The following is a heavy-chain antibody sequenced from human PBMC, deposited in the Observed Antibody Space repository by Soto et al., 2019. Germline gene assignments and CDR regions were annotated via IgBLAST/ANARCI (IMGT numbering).Heavy chain of an antibody. CDR3: ARGGSGFLVDTAMARRRYYYYGMDV. CDR2: INHSGST. D-gene: IGHD5-18*01. J-gene: IGHJ6*02. V-gene: IGHV4-34*01. CDR1: GGSFSGYY. Sequence: PSETLSLTCAVYGGSFSGYYWSWIRQPPGKGLEWIGEINHSGSTNYNPSLKSRVTISVDTSKNQFSLKLSSVTAADTAVYYCARGGSGFLVDTAMARRRYYYYGMDVWGQGTKVTVSS.